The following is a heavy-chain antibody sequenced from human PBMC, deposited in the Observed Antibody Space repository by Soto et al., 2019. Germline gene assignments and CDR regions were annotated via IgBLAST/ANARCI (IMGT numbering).Heavy chain of an antibody. D-gene: IGHD3-10*01. Sequence: EVQLLESGGGSVQPGGSLRLSCAASGFAFSNYAMNWVRQAPGKGLEWVSAISGGAGDTYYADSVKGRFTISRDNSKNRLYVEMKSLRAEDTAVYYCAKSSCITLVRGVTDYWGQGTLVTVSS. CDR1: GFAFSNYA. CDR2: ISGGAGDT. J-gene: IGHJ4*02. V-gene: IGHV3-23*01. CDR3: AKSSCITLVRGVTDY.